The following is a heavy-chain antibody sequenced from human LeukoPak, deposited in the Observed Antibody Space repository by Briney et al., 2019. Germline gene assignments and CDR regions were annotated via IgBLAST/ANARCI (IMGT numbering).Heavy chain of an antibody. J-gene: IGHJ6*03. V-gene: IGHV3-20*04. CDR1: GFTFDDYG. Sequence: PGGSLRLSCAASGFTFDDYGMSWVRQAPGKWLEWVSGINWNGGSTGYADSVKGRFTISRDNAKNSLYLQMNSLRAEDTALYYCARVPYFIAAAGTIGGDYYYMDVWGKGTTVTVSS. D-gene: IGHD6-13*01. CDR3: ARVPYFIAAAGTIGGDYYYMDV. CDR2: INWNGGST.